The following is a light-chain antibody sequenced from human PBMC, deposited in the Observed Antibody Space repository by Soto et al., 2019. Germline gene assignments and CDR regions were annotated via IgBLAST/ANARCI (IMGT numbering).Light chain of an antibody. CDR1: QDISNY. CDR3: QQYDNLPLT. Sequence: DIQMSQSPSSLSASVGDRVTITCEASQDISNYLNWYQQKPVKAPKLLIYDASNLETGVPSRFSGSGSGTDFTFTISSLQPEDIATYYCQQYDNLPLTFGGGTKVDIK. J-gene: IGKJ4*01. CDR2: DAS. V-gene: IGKV1-33*01.